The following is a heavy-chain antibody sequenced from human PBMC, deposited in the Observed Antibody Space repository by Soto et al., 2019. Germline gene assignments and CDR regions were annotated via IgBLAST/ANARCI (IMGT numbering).Heavy chain of an antibody. Sequence: QVQLVQSGAEVKKPGSSVKVSCKASGGTFSNYAINWVRQAPGQGLEWMGGIIPIFGTANYAQEFQGRVTTTTDESTSTAYMELSSLRSEDTAVNYCARHQGGDGFDPWGQGTMVTVSS. CDR3: ARHQGGDGFDP. J-gene: IGHJ5*02. CDR1: GGTFSNYA. D-gene: IGHD2-21*02. V-gene: IGHV1-69*01. CDR2: IIPIFGTA.